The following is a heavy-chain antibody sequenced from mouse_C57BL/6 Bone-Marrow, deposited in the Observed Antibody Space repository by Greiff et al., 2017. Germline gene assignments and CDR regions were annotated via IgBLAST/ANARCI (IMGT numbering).Heavy chain of an antibody. J-gene: IGHJ1*03. V-gene: IGHV6-3*01. CDR2: IRLKSDNYAT. Sequence: EVKLEESGGGLVQPGGSMKLSCVASGFTFSNYWMNWVRQSPEKGLEWVAQIRLKSDNYATHYAESVKGRFTISRDDSKSSVYLQMNNLRAEDTGSYYCTGSLMTTVVGWYFDVWGTGTTGTVSS. CDR1: GFTFSNYW. CDR3: TGSLMTTVVGWYFDV. D-gene: IGHD1-1*01.